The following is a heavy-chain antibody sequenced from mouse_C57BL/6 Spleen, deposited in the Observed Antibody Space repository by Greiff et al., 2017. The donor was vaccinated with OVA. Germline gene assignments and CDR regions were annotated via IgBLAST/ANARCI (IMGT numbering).Heavy chain of an antibody. J-gene: IGHJ4*01. CDR1: GFNIKDYY. V-gene: IGHV14-1*01. CDR2: IDPEDGDT. Sequence: VQLQQSGAELVRPGASVKLSCTASGFNIKDYYMHWVKQRPEQGLEWIGRIDPEDGDTEYAPKFQGKATMTADTSSNTAYLQLSSLTSEDTAVYYCTRYYGSLYAMDYWGQGTSVTVSS. CDR3: TRYYGSLYAMDY. D-gene: IGHD1-1*01.